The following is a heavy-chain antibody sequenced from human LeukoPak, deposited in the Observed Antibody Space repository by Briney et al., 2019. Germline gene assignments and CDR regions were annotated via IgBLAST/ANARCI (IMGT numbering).Heavy chain of an antibody. D-gene: IGHD2-21*02. CDR3: AKLGGDRDYLDY. J-gene: IGHJ4*02. Sequence: GGSMRLSCAASGFTFSSYAMSWVRQAPGKGLEWVSAISGSGGSTYYADSVKGRFTISRDNSKNTLYLQMNSLRAEDTAVYYCAKLGGDRDYLDYWGQGTLVTVSS. CDR2: ISGSGGST. CDR1: GFTFSSYA. V-gene: IGHV3-23*01.